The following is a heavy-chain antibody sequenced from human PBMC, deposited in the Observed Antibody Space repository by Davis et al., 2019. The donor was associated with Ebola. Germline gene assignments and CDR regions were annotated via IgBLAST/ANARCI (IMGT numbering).Heavy chain of an antibody. CDR1: GFTFSSYG. V-gene: IGHV3-30*18. J-gene: IGHJ6*02. CDR3: AKQLGSGFMYDGMDA. Sequence: PGGSLRLSCAASGFTFSSYGMHWVRQAPGKGLECVAVISYDGNQKYYADSVKGRFTISRENSKNSIFLQLNSLRAEDTAVYYCAKQLGSGFMYDGMDAWGQGTTVTVSS. CDR2: ISYDGNQK. D-gene: IGHD3-3*01.